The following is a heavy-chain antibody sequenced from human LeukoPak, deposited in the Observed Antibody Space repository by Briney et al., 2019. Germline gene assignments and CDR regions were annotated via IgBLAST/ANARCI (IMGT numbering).Heavy chain of an antibody. J-gene: IGHJ4*02. CDR1: GGSFSGYY. CDR3: ARGKSYYHDSSGYYPYYFDY. CDR2: INHSGST. Sequence: ASETLSLTCAVYGGSFSGYYWIWIRQPPGKGLEWIGEINHSGSTNYNPSLKSRVTISVDTSKNQFSLKLSSVTAADTAVYYCARGKSYYHDSSGYYPYYFDYWGQGTLVTVSS. V-gene: IGHV4-34*01. D-gene: IGHD3-22*01.